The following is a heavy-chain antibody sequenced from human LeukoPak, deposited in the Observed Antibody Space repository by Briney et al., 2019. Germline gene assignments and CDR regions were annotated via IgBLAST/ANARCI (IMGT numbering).Heavy chain of an antibody. CDR1: GYTFTSYG. CDR2: ISAYNGNT. Sequence: ASVKVSCKASGYTFTSYGISWVRQAPGQGLEWMGGISAYNGNTNYAQKLQGRVTMTTGTSTSTAYMELRSLRSDDTAVYYCAREVYDSSGYYPPPLWYYYYMDVWGKGTTVTVSS. D-gene: IGHD3-22*01. V-gene: IGHV1-18*01. J-gene: IGHJ6*03. CDR3: AREVYDSSGYYPPPLWYYYYMDV.